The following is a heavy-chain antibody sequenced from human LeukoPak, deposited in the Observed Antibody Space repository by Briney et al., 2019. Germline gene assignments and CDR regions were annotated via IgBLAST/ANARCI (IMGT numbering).Heavy chain of an antibody. Sequence: PGGSLRLSCAASGFTFSSYSMNWVRQAPGKGLEWVSSITSSSGYIHYADSVRGRFTLSRDNAKNSLYLQMNSLRAEDTAVYYCAVGVVILSAVDYWGQGTLVTVSS. CDR2: ITSSSGYI. V-gene: IGHV3-21*04. CDR3: AVGVVILSAVDY. D-gene: IGHD3-22*01. CDR1: GFTFSSYS. J-gene: IGHJ4*02.